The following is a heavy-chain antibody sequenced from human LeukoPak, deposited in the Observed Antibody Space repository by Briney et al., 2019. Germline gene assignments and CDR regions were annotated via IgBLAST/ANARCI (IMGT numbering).Heavy chain of an antibody. CDR2: INPSGGST. V-gene: IGHV1-46*01. Sequence: ASVKVSCKASGYTFTSYYMHWVRQAPGQELEWMGIINPSGGSTSYAQKFQGRVTMTRDTSTSTVYMGLSSLRSEDTAVYYCARENRYGGVSIDLWGRGTLVTVSS. CDR3: ARENRYGGVSIDL. CDR1: GYTFTSYY. J-gene: IGHJ2*01. D-gene: IGHD6-25*01.